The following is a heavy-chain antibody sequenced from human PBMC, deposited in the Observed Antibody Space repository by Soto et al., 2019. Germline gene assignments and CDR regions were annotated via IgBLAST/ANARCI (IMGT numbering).Heavy chain of an antibody. V-gene: IGHV3-23*01. CDR1: GFTFSSYA. J-gene: IGHJ5*02. CDR3: AKDPLEWGLEWGYNWVDP. D-gene: IGHD3-3*01. Sequence: EVQLLESGGGLVQPGGSLRLSCAASGFTFSSYAMSWVRQAPGKGLEWVSAISGSGGSTYYADSVKGRFTISRDNSKNAVYLQMNSLRAEDRGVYYCAKDPLEWGLEWGYNWVDPWGQGTLVTVSS. CDR2: ISGSGGST.